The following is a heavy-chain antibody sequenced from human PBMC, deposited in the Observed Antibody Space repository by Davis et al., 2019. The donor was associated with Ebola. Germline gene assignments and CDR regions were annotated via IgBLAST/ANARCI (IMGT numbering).Heavy chain of an antibody. CDR3: AGVGGSGYYYSDY. D-gene: IGHD3-22*01. V-gene: IGHV1-18*01. J-gene: IGHJ4*02. CDR1: GYSFTSYG. CDR2: ISAYNGNT. Sequence: ASVKVSCKASGYSFTSYGISWVRPVPGQGLEWMGWISAYNGNTNYAQKLQGRVTMTTDTSTNTAYMELRSLRADDTAVYYCAGVGGSGYYYSDYWGQGTLVTGSS.